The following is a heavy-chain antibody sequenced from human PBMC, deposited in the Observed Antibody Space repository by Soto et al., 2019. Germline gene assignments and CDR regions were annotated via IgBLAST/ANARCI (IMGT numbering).Heavy chain of an antibody. CDR3: ARRPPDYDFWSGYYGWFDP. Sequence: SVKVSCKASGGTFSSYAISWVRQAPGQGLDWMGGIIPIFGTANYAQKFQGRVTITADESTSTAYMELSSLRSEDTAVYYCARRPPDYDFWSGYYGWFDPWR. D-gene: IGHD3-3*01. CDR2: IIPIFGTA. CDR1: GGTFSSYA. J-gene: IGHJ5*02. V-gene: IGHV1-69*13.